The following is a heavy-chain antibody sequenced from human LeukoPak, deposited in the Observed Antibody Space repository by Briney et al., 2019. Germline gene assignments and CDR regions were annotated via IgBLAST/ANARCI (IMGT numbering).Heavy chain of an antibody. CDR3: ARGYCSGGRCYEILNYQYGMDV. D-gene: IGHD2-15*01. Sequence: ASVKVSCKASGYTFTSYGVSWVRQAPGQGPEWMGWISVYNGNTNYAQRLQGRVTMTTDTSTSTAYMELRSLRSDDTAVYYCARGYCSGGRCYEILNYQYGMDVWGQGTTVTVSS. J-gene: IGHJ6*02. V-gene: IGHV1-18*01. CDR2: ISVYNGNT. CDR1: GYTFTSYG.